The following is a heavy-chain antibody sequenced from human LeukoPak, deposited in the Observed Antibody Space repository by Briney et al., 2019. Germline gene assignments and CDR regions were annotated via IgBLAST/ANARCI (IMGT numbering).Heavy chain of an antibody. CDR2: ISSSSSYI. D-gene: IGHD4-17*01. CDR3: ARDHNGFRDNYGDYCDAFDI. CDR1: GFTFSNSG. Sequence: GGSLRLSCAASGFTFSNSGMSWVRQAPGKGLEWVSSISSSSSYIYYADSVKGRFTISRDNAKNSLYLQMNSLRAEDTAVYYCARDHNGFRDNYGDYCDAFDIWGQGTMVTVSS. V-gene: IGHV3-21*01. J-gene: IGHJ3*02.